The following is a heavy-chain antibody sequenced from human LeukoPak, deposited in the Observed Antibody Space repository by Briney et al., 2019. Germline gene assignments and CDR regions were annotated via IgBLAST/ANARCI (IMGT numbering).Heavy chain of an antibody. CDR3: ARGGYSYGVIDY. CDR2: IYYSGST. D-gene: IGHD5-18*01. Sequence: PSETLSLTCTVSGGSISSYYWSWIRQPPGKGLEGIGYIYYSGSTNYNPSLKSRVTISVDTSKNQFSLKLSSVTAADTAMYYCARGGYSYGVIDYWGQGTLVTVSS. J-gene: IGHJ4*02. CDR1: GGSISSYY. V-gene: IGHV4-59*01.